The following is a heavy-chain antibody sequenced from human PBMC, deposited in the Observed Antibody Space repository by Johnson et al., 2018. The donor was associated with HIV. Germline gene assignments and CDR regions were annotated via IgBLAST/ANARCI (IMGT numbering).Heavy chain of an antibody. Sequence: VQLVESGGGVARPGGSLRLSCAASGFTFDDYGMSWVRQAPGTGLEWVSGIHWNGGSTGYADSVKGRFSIFRDNAKNSLALQMNSLRAEDTAVYYCARGWQQRAFDIWGQGTMVTVSS. CDR3: ARGWQQRAFDI. V-gene: IGHV3-20*04. CDR2: IHWNGGST. J-gene: IGHJ3*02. D-gene: IGHD6-13*01. CDR1: GFTFDDYG.